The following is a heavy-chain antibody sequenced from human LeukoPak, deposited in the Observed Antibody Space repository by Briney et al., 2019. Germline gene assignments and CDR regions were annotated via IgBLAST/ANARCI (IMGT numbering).Heavy chain of an antibody. D-gene: IGHD3-9*01. Sequence: GGSLRLSCAASGFTLSSYWMHWVRQAPGKGLVWVSRISGDGRITTYADSVKGRFTISRDNAKNTLYLQMNSLRAEDTAVYYCARAGYDILTGYYGPHDYWGQGTLVTVSS. V-gene: IGHV3-74*01. CDR1: GFTLSSYW. J-gene: IGHJ4*02. CDR3: ARAGYDILTGYYGPHDY. CDR2: ISGDGRIT.